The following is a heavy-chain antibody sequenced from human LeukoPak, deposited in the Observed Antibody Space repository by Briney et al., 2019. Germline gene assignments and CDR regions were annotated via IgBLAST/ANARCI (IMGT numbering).Heavy chain of an antibody. CDR2: INPNSGGT. CDR1: GYTFTGYY. CDR3: ARAEVAPNYYYYGMDV. Sequence: GASVKVSCKASGYTFTGYYMHWVRQAPGQGLEWMGWINPNSGGTNYAQKFQGRVTMTRDASISTAYMALSRLRSDDTAVYYCARAEVAPNYYYYGMDVWGQGTTVTVSS. J-gene: IGHJ6*02. D-gene: IGHD5-12*01. V-gene: IGHV1-2*02.